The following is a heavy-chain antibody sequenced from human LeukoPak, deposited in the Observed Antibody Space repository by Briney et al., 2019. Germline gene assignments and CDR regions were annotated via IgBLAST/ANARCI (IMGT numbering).Heavy chain of an antibody. J-gene: IGHJ4*02. V-gene: IGHV3-11*04. CDR1: GFTFSSYA. Sequence: PGGSLRLSCAASGFTFSSYAMSWIRQAPGTGLEWLSYISTSSSGSSIYYADSVKGRFTISRDNVKNLLYLQMNSLRAEDTAVYYCARAPQWELLRRYFDYWGQGTLVTVSS. CDR3: ARAPQWELLRRYFDY. CDR2: ISTSSSGSSI. D-gene: IGHD1-26*01.